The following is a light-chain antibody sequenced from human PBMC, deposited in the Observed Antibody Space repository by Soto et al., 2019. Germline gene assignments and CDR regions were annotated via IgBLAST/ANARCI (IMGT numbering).Light chain of an antibody. CDR2: STN. V-gene: IGLV8-61*01. CDR1: SGSVSTSYY. Sequence: QTVVTQEPSFSVSPGRTVTLTCGLSSGSVSTSYYPSWYQQTPGQAPRTLIYSTNTRSSGVPDRVSGSILGNKAALTITGAQADDESDYYCVLYMGSGLGVFGGGTKLTVL. CDR3: VLYMGSGLGV. J-gene: IGLJ3*02.